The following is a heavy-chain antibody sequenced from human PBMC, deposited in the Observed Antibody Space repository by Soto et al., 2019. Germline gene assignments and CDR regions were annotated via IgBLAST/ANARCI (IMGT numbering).Heavy chain of an antibody. J-gene: IGHJ4*02. Sequence: ASVKVSCKASGGTFSSYAISWVRQAPGQGLEWMGWISGYNGNTKEAEKYQGRLIMTTDTAANTAHMDLRSLTSDDTAVYYCARGSAYSTPWSFDSWGRGTLVTVSS. D-gene: IGHD2-8*01. CDR1: GGTFSSYA. V-gene: IGHV1-18*01. CDR3: ARGSAYSTPWSFDS. CDR2: ISGYNGNT.